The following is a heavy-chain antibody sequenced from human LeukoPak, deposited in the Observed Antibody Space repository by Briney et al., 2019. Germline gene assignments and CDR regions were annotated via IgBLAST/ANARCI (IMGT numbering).Heavy chain of an antibody. CDR3: AKGKVNYYDSSGYYAGFHY. CDR2: IQYDVSNK. D-gene: IGHD3-22*01. V-gene: IGHV3-30*02. Sequence: PGGSLRLSCVASGFTFNNYGMHWVRQAPGKGLEWVAFIQYDVSNKYYADSVKGRFTISRDNSKNTLYLQIHSLRAEDTAVYYCAKGKVNYYDSSGYYAGFHYWGQGTLVTVSS. J-gene: IGHJ4*02. CDR1: GFTFNNYG.